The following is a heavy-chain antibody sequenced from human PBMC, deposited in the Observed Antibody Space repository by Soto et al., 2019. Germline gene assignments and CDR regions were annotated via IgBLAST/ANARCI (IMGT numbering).Heavy chain of an antibody. D-gene: IGHD6-25*01. CDR2: IYYSGST. V-gene: IGHV4-39*01. CDR3: AIHEAGWYFDS. Sequence: QLQLQESGPGLVKPSETLSLTCTVSRGSISSGTNYWAWIRQPPGKGLEWIANIYYSGSTFYNPSLKSRVTISLDTAKNQFSRKLRSVTAADTAVYYCAIHEAGWYFDSWCHVTLVTVSS. CDR1: RGSISSGTNY. J-gene: IGHJ4*01.